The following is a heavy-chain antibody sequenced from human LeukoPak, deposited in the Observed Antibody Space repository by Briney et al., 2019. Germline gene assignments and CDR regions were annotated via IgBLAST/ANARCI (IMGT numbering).Heavy chain of an antibody. J-gene: IGHJ4*02. CDR1: GGTFSSYA. V-gene: IGHV1-18*01. CDR3: ATDRGYQRHMPTDY. Sequence: ASVKVSCKASGGTFSSYAISWVRQAPGQGLEWMGWISAYNGNTNYAQKLQGRVTMTTDTSTSTAYMELRSLRSDDTAVYYCATDRGYQRHMPTDYWGQGTLVTVSS. CDR2: ISAYNGNT. D-gene: IGHD2-2*01.